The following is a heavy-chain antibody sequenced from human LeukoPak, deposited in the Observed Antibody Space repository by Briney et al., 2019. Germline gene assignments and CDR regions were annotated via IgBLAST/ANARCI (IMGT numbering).Heavy chain of an antibody. Sequence: ASETLSLTCTVPGGSIGTYYWSWIRQPAGKGLEWIGRIFTTGGANYNPSLKSRVTMSLDTSKNLFSLKLNSVTAADTAVYYCVRDGPSWGLLWGQGALVTVSS. CDR3: VRDGPSWGLL. D-gene: IGHD7-27*01. V-gene: IGHV4-4*07. J-gene: IGHJ4*02. CDR2: IFTTGGA. CDR1: GGSIGTYY.